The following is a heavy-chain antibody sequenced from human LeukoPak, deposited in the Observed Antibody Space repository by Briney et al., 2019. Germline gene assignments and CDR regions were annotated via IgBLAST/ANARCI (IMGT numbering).Heavy chain of an antibody. CDR2: LYSGGST. D-gene: IGHD3-22*01. Sequence: PGGSLRLSCAASGFTVSSNYMSWVRQAPGKGPEWVSVLYSGGSTYYADSVKSRFTISRDSSKNTLYLQMNSLRAEDTAVYYCARRGYYYDSSGYYYDYFDYWGQGTLVTVSS. CDR3: ARRGYYYDSSGYYYDYFDY. J-gene: IGHJ4*02. CDR1: GFTVSSNY. V-gene: IGHV3-53*01.